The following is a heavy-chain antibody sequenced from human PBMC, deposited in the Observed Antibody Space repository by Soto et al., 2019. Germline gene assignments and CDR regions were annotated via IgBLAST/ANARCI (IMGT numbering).Heavy chain of an antibody. V-gene: IGHV4-39*01. J-gene: IGHJ5*02. D-gene: IGHD1-1*01. Sequence: SETLSLTCTVSGGSISSSSYYWGWIRQPAGKELEWIGSIYYSGNTYYNPSIKSRVTISVDTSKNQFSLTLSSVTAADTAVYYCARTRDRSNYKITGGWFDPWGQGTLVTVSS. CDR1: GGSISSSSYY. CDR3: ARTRDRSNYKITGGWFDP. CDR2: IYYSGNT.